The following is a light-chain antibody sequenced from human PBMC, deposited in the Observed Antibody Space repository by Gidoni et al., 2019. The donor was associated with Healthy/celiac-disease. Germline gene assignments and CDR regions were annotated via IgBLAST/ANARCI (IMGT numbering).Light chain of an antibody. Sequence: DIMMTQSPDSLSVPLGERATINCKSSQSVLYSSNNKNYLAWYQQKPGQPPKLLIYWASTRESGVPDRFSGSGSGTDFTLTISSLQAEDVAVYYCQQYDSTPFTFGPGTKVDIK. J-gene: IGKJ3*01. CDR2: WAS. V-gene: IGKV4-1*01. CDR3: QQYDSTPFT. CDR1: QSVLYSSNNKNY.